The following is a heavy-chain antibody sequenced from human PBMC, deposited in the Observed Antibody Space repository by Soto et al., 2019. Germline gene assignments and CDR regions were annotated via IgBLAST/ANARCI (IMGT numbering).Heavy chain of an antibody. J-gene: IGHJ6*02. CDR1: GDSVSSSSAG. Sequence: SQTLSLTCAISGDSVSSSSAGWNWIGQSPSRGLEWLGRAYYRSKWYYDYAVSVKSRITINADTSRNRFSLQLNSVTPEDTAVYFCARFDAAGAGDNYYYGLDVWGQGTTVTVSS. V-gene: IGHV6-1*01. D-gene: IGHD6-13*01. CDR2: AYYRSKWYY. CDR3: ARFDAAGAGDNYYYGLDV.